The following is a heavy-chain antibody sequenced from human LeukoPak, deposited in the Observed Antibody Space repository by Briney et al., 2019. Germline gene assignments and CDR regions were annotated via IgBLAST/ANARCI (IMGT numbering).Heavy chain of an antibody. CDR1: GFTFRSYA. J-gene: IGHJ4*02. V-gene: IGHV3-23*01. CDR3: TKSFGPVIAAAGAGTD. Sequence: PGGSPRLSCGASGFTFRSYAMSWVRQAPGKGLEWVSVISGSGSSTYYADSVKGRFTISRDNSKNTLYMQMNSLRAEDTAVYYCTKSFGPVIAAAGAGTDWGQGTLVTVSS. CDR2: ISGSGSST. D-gene: IGHD6-13*01.